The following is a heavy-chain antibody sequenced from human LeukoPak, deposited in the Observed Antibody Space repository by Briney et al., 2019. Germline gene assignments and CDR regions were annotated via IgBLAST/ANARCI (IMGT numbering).Heavy chain of an antibody. J-gene: IGHJ4*02. CDR1: GYTFTSYY. Sequence: ASVKVSCKASGYTFTSYYMHWVRQAPGQGLEWMGWINPNGGGTNYAQKFQGRVTMTRDRSISTVHMDLSRLTYDDTAVYYCARDKGPRWEDYWGQGTLVTVSS. V-gene: IGHV1-2*02. CDR2: INPNGGGT. D-gene: IGHD1-26*01. CDR3: ARDKGPRWEDY.